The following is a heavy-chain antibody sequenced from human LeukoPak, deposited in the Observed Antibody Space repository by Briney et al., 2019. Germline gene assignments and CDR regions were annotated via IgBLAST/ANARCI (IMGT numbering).Heavy chain of an antibody. J-gene: IGHJ6*03. Sequence: GGSLRLSCAASGFTFSNFGMHWVRQTPGKGLEWVAFIRFDGTSEFYADSVKARFTISRDNSKNTLYLQMGSLRAEDMAVYYCARADGVMGGKEADYYYYMDVWGKGTTVTVSS. CDR3: ARADGVMGGKEADYYYYMDV. CDR1: GFTFSNFG. D-gene: IGHD2-8*01. V-gene: IGHV3-30*02. CDR2: IRFDGTSE.